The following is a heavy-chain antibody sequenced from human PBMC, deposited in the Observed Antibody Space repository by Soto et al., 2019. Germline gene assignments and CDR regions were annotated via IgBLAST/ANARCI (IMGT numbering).Heavy chain of an antibody. CDR1: GCPFSSYG. V-gene: IGHV3-30*18. CDR3: AKDKSPYCGGDCYYDY. D-gene: IGHD2-21*02. J-gene: IGHJ4*02. Sequence: PGGSLRLSCASSGCPFSSYGMHWVRQAPGKGLEWVAVISYDGSNKYYADSVKGRFTISRDNSKNTLYLQMNSLRAEDTAVYYCAKDKSPYCGGDCYYDYWGQGTRVTVSS. CDR2: ISYDGSNK.